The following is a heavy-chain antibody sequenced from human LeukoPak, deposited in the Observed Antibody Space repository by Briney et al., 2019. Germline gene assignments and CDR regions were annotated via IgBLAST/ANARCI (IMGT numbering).Heavy chain of an antibody. Sequence: SETLSLTCTVSGGSISTTNYYWGWIRQSPGKGLEWFGCVYYSGSTYYNPSLKSRVTISVDKSKNQFSLKLSSVTAADTAVYYCARAGGELLLKYFQHWGQGTLVTVSS. CDR2: VYYSGST. V-gene: IGHV4-39*07. CDR3: ARAGGELLLKYFQH. CDR1: GGSISTTNYY. D-gene: IGHD1-26*01. J-gene: IGHJ1*01.